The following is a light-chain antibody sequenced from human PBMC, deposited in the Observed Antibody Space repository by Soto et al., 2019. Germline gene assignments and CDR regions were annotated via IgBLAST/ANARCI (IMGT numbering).Light chain of an antibody. CDR1: QSISIY. Sequence: DIQMTQSPASLSASVGDRVTITCRASQSISIYLNWFQQKPAKAPKLLIYTASNLQNQVPARFSGSGSGTDFTLTISSLQPEDFATYYCQQCFSTPPTFGQGTEVEIK. CDR2: TAS. J-gene: IGKJ1*01. CDR3: QQCFSTPPT. V-gene: IGKV1-39*01.